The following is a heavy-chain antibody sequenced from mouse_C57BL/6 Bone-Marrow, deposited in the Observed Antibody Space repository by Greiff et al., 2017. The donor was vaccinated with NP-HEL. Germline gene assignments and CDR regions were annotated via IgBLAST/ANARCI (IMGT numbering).Heavy chain of an antibody. V-gene: IGHV1-81*01. J-gene: IGHJ2*01. CDR2: IYPRSGNT. Sequence: VQLQQSGAELVRPGASVKLSCKASGYTFTSYGISWVKQRTGQGLEWIGEIYPRSGNTNYNEKFKGKATLTADKYSSTAYMELSSLTSEDSAVYFCAGLSVRPAALPSETYYFDYWGQGTTLTVTS. CDR1: GYTFTSYG. CDR3: AGLSVRPAALPSETYYFDY. D-gene: IGHD3-1*01.